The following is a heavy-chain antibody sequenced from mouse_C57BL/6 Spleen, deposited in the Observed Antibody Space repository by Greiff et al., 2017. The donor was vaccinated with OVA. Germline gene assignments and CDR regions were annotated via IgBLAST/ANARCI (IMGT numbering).Heavy chain of an antibody. CDR1: GFTFSSYA. D-gene: IGHD3-2*02. J-gene: IGHJ3*01. V-gene: IGHV5-4*01. CDR2: ISDGGSYT. CDR3: AREGQAQGAWFAY. Sequence: EVKLMESGGGLVKPGGSLKLSCAASGFTFSSYAMSWVRQTPEKRLEWVATISDGGSYTYYPDNVKGRFTISRDNAKNNLYLQMSHLKSEDTAMYYCAREGQAQGAWFAYWGQGTLVTVSA.